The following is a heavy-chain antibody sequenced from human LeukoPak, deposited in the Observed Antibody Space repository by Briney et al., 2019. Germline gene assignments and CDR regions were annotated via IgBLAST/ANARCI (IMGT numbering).Heavy chain of an antibody. D-gene: IGHD1-26*01. Sequence: GGSLTLSCGASGFTFSDHDMHWVRQAPGKGLEWVTFIRKDGSHKFYVDSVRGRFTISRDNSKNTVSLQMNSLRTDDTAVYFCAKSSGSGFDHWGQGTLVTVSS. CDR3: AKSSGSGFDH. V-gene: IGHV3-30*02. J-gene: IGHJ4*02. CDR2: IRKDGSHK. CDR1: GFTFSDHD.